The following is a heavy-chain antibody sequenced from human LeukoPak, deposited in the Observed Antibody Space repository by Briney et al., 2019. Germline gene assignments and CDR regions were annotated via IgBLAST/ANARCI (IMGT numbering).Heavy chain of an antibody. Sequence: GGSLRLSCAASGFTFSSCAMSWVRQAPGKGLEWVSTISGSGGSTYYADSVKGRFTISRDNSKNTLYLQMNSLRAEDTALYYCAKVMTTVTTDLPYYYYGMDVWGQGTTVTVSS. CDR2: ISGSGGST. V-gene: IGHV3-23*01. D-gene: IGHD4-17*01. CDR3: AKVMTTVTTDLPYYYYGMDV. CDR1: GFTFSSCA. J-gene: IGHJ6*02.